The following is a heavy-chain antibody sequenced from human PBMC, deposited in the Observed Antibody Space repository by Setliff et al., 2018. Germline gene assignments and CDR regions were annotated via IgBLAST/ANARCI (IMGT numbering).Heavy chain of an antibody. CDR2: ISAYNGNT. J-gene: IGHJ4*02. CDR3: ARDSEWLVLYFDY. D-gene: IGHD6-19*01. CDR1: GYTFTSYG. V-gene: IGHV1-18*01. Sequence: ASVKVSCKASGYTFTSYGISWVRQAPGQGLEWMGWISAYNGNTNYAQKLQGRVTMTRNTSISTAYMELSSLRSDDTAVYYCARDSEWLVLYFDYWGQGTLVTV.